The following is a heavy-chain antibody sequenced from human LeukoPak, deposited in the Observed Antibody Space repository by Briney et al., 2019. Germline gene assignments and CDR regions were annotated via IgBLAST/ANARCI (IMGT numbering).Heavy chain of an antibody. D-gene: IGHD3-22*01. CDR1: GFTFSSYA. J-gene: IGHJ4*02. CDR2: ISSSSSYI. CDR3: ARDPVYYDSSGYYY. V-gene: IGHV3-21*01. Sequence: PGRSLRLSCAASGFTFSSYAMHWVRQAPGKGLEWVSSISSSSSYIYYADSVKGRFTISRDNAKNSLYLQMNSLRAEDTAVYYCARDPVYYDSSGYYYWGQGTLVTVSS.